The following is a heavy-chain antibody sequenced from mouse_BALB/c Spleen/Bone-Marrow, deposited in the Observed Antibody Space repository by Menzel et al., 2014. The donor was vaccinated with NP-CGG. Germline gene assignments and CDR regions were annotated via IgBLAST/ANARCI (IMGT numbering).Heavy chain of an antibody. D-gene: IGHD2-4*01. V-gene: IGHV2-9*02. CDR2: IWAGGST. CDR1: GFSLTNYG. CDR3: ATYDYDGRFDY. J-gene: IGHJ2*01. Sequence: VKVVESGPGLVAPSQNLSITCTVSGFSLTNYGVHWIRQPPGKGLEWLGIIWAGGSTNYNSALMSRLSISKDNSKSQVFFKMNSLQTDDTAIYYCATYDYDGRFDYWGQGTTLTVSS.